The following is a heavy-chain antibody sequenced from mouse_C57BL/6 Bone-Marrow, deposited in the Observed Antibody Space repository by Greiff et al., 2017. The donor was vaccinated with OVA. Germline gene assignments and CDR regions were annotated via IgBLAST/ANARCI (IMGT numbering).Heavy chain of an antibody. CDR1: GYTFTSYW. V-gene: IGHV1-5*01. D-gene: IGHD2-5*01. CDR2: IYPGNSDT. Sequence: EVQLQQSGTVLARPGASVKMSCKPSGYTFTSYWMHWVKQRHGQGLEWIGAIYPGNSDTRYNQKFKGKAKRTAVTSSSTAYMELSSRTNEDSAVYYCIYYSNHGYFDYWGQGTTLTVSS. CDR3: IYYSNHGYFDY. J-gene: IGHJ2*01.